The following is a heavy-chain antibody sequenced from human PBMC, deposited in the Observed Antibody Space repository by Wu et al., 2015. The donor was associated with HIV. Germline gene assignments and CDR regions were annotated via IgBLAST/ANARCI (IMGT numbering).Heavy chain of an antibody. CDR2: VRPYNGDT. CDR3: ARAPTGGRSYFDY. CDR1: GYAFTDYF. J-gene: IGHJ4*02. Sequence: QVQLVQSGAEVKKPGASVKVSCKASGYAFTDYFMHWVRQAPGQRPEWMGWVRPYNGDTDYSEKFQGRLTLRKDTDTGTAYMELKSLTSDDTALYFCARAPTGGRSYFDYWGQGTLVSVSS. V-gene: IGHV1-2*02. D-gene: IGHD3-10*01.